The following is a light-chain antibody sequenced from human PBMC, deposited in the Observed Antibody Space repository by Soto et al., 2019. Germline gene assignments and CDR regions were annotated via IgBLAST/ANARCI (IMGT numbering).Light chain of an antibody. CDR3: QQYGSSPQT. Sequence: EIEMTQSPATLCVSPGEGATLSCRANQSVRSNLAWYQQKPGQAPRLLIYGASSRATGIPDRFSGSGSGTDFTLTISRLEPEDFAVYYCQQYGSSPQTFGQGTKVDIK. J-gene: IGKJ1*01. V-gene: IGKV3-20*01. CDR2: GAS. CDR1: QSVRSN.